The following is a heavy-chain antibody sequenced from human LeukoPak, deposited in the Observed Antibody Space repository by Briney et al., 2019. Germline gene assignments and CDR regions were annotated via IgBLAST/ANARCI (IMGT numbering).Heavy chain of an antibody. J-gene: IGHJ6*02. CDR1: GYSFTSYW. D-gene: IGHD1-26*01. CDR3: ARLMGATGNYYYGMDV. Sequence: GESLKISCKVSGYSFTSYWIGWVRQMPGKGLEWMVIIYPGDSDTRYSPSFQGQVTISADKSISTAYLQWSSLKASDTAMYYCARLMGATGNYYYGMDVWGQGTTVTVSS. V-gene: IGHV5-51*01. CDR2: IYPGDSDT.